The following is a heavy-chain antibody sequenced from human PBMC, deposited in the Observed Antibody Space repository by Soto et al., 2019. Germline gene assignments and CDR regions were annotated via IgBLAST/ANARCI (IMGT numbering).Heavy chain of an antibody. CDR1: GGSFSGYY. D-gene: IGHD3-22*01. Sequence: PSETLSLTCAVYGGSFSGYYWSWIRQPPGKRLEWIGYISYSGSTNYNPSLKSRVTISIDTSKNQFSLKLSSVTAADTAVYYCAREQFSGGYYFFDFWGQGALVTVSS. CDR2: ISYSGST. CDR3: AREQFSGGYYFFDF. J-gene: IGHJ4*02. V-gene: IGHV4-59*01.